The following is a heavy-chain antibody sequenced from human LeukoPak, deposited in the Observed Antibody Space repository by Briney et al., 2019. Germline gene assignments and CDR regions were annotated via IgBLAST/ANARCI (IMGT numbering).Heavy chain of an antibody. CDR2: TYYRSKWYN. CDR1: GDSVSSNNTA. D-gene: IGHD6-19*01. CDR3: AREYSSSGLAFDY. V-gene: IGHV6-1*01. Sequence: SQTLSLTCAISGDSVSSNNTAWNWIRQSPSRGLEWLGRTYYRSKWYNDYAVSVKSRININPVTSENQFSLHLNSVTPDDTAVYYCAREYSSSGLAFDYWGQGTLVTVSS. J-gene: IGHJ4*02.